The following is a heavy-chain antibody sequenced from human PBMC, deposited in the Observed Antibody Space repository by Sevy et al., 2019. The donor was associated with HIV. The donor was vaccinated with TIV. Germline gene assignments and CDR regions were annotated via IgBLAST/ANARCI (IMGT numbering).Heavy chain of an antibody. CDR2: ISYDGTNK. CDR1: GFTFSSYA. CDR3: ARGVAPTHDY. V-gene: IGHV3-30-3*01. D-gene: IGHD1-26*01. J-gene: IGHJ4*01. Sequence: GGSLRLSCTASGFTFSSYAMHWVRQAPGKGLEWVALISYDGTNKYFADSVKGRFTISRDNSKNTLYLQMNSLRAEDTAVYYCARGVAPTHDYWGQGTLVTVSS.